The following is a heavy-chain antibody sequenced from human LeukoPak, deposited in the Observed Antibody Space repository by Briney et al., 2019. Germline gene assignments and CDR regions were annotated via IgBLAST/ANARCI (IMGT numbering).Heavy chain of an antibody. V-gene: IGHV1-18*01. CDR1: GYTFTSYG. CDR2: ISAYNGNT. CDR3: ARVRGRVTVTTDRNWFDP. D-gene: IGHD4-17*01. J-gene: IGHJ5*02. Sequence: GASVKVSCKASGYTFTSYGISWVRQAPGQGLEWMGWISAYNGNTNYAQKPQGRVTMTTDTSTSTAYMELRSLRSDDTAVYYCARVRGRVTVTTDRNWFDPWGQGTLVTVSS.